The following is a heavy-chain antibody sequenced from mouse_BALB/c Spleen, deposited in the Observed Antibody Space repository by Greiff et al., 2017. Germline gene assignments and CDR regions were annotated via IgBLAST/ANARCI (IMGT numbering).Heavy chain of an antibody. V-gene: IGHV1-19*01. CDR3: ARGYFDV. Sequence: EVQLQQSGPELVKPGASVKMSCKASGYTFTDYYMDWVKQSHGESFEWIGRVNPYNGGTSYNQKFKGKATLTVDKSSSTAYMELNSLTSEDSAVYYCARGYFDVWGAGTTVTVSS. CDR1: GYTFTDYY. CDR2: VNPYNGGT. J-gene: IGHJ1*01.